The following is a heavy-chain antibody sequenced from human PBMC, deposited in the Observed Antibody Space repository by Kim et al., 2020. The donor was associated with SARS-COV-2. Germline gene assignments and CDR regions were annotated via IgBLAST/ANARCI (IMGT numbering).Heavy chain of an antibody. CDR3: ATDWVAGGFDP. Sequence: KNYDGSVKGRFTSSSGKSKKTLYLQMNSLRAEDTAVYCCATDWVAGGFDPWGQGTLVTVSS. J-gene: IGHJ5*02. D-gene: IGHD7-27*01. CDR2: K. V-gene: IGHV3-30*01.